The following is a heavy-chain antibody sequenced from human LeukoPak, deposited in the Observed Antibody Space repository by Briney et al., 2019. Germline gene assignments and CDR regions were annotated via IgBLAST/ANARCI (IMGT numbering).Heavy chain of an antibody. CDR3: AKDLYYYDSGRAFDY. Sequence: GGSLRLSCAVFGFTFNNYAMNWVRQAPGKGLEWVSAISGSGGSTYYADSVEGRFTISRDNSKNTLYLQMNSLRAEDTAVYYCAKDLYYYDSGRAFDYWGQGTLVTVSS. CDR2: ISGSGGST. J-gene: IGHJ4*02. V-gene: IGHV3-23*01. D-gene: IGHD3-22*01. CDR1: GFTFNNYA.